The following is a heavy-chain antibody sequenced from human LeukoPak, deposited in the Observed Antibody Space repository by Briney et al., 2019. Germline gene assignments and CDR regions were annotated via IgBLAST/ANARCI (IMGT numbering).Heavy chain of an antibody. CDR1: GGSISSYY. J-gene: IGHJ4*02. Sequence: SETLSLTCTVSGGSISSYYWSWIRQPPGKGLEWIGEINHSGSTNYNPSLKSRVTISVDTSKNQFSLKLSSVTAADTAVYYCARRQPYYYDSSGYHRRFYFDYWGQGTLVTVSS. D-gene: IGHD3-22*01. V-gene: IGHV4-34*01. CDR3: ARRQPYYYDSSGYHRRFYFDY. CDR2: INHSGST.